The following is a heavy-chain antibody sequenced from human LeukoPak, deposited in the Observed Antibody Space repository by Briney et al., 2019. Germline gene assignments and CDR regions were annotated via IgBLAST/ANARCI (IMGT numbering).Heavy chain of an antibody. CDR1: GFTFSSYG. CDR3: AEDRGTMVRGAQALDY. Sequence: GGSLRLSCAASGFTFSSYGMHWVHQAPGKGLEWVAVIWYDGSNKYYADSVKGRFTISRDNSKNTLYLQMNSLRAEDTAVYYCAEDRGTMVRGAQALDYWGQGTLVTVSS. V-gene: IGHV3-33*06. CDR2: IWYDGSNK. D-gene: IGHD3-10*01. J-gene: IGHJ4*02.